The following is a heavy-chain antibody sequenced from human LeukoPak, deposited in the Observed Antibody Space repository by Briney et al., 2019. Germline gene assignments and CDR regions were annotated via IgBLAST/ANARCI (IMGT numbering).Heavy chain of an antibody. V-gene: IGHV4-59*01. CDR1: GGSISSYY. Sequence: SETLSLTCTVSGGSISSYYWNWIRQPPGKGLEWIGYIYYSGSANYNPSLKSRVTISVDTSKNQVSLKLSSVTAADTAVYYCARARRSSSWYGYYYYYMDVWGKGTTVTVSS. CDR3: ARARRSSSWYGYYYYYMDV. CDR2: IYYSGSA. D-gene: IGHD6-13*01. J-gene: IGHJ6*03.